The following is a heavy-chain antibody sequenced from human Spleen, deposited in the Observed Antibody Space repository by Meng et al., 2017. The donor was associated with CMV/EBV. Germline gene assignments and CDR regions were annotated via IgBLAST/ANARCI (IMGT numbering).Heavy chain of an antibody. CDR1: GGSISSSSYY. CDR3: ARETQGGWYEVGGVDV. V-gene: IGHV4-39*07. J-gene: IGHJ6*02. Sequence: SETLSLTCTVSGGSISSSSYYWGWIRQPPGKGLEWIGTIYYTGSAYYNPSLKSRVTISVDTSKNQFSLKLSSVTAADTAVYYCARETQGGWYEVGGVDVWAKGPRSPSP. D-gene: IGHD6-19*01. CDR2: IYYTGSA.